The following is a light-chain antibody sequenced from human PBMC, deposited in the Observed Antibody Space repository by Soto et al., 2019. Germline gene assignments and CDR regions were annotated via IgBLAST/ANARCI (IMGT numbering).Light chain of an antibody. CDR2: DAS. V-gene: IGKV1-5*01. CDR3: QQYNSYS. CDR1: QTISSW. Sequence: DIQMTQSPSTLSASQGDRVTITCRASQTISSWLARYQQKPGKAPNLLIYDASTLERGVPSRFSGTGSGTEFTLTIDRLQPDDFATYYCQQYNSYSFGQGTKVDIK. J-gene: IGKJ1*01.